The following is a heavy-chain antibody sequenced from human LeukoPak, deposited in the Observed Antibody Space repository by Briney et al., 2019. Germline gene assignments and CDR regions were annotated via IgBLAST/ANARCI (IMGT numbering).Heavy chain of an antibody. CDR3: ARRSYGGNSYYYYYGMDV. J-gene: IGHJ6*02. CDR1: GFTFSSYA. Sequence: GGSLRLSCAASGFTFSSYAMPWVRQAPGKGLEWVAVISYDGSNKYYADSVKGRFTISRDNSKNTLYLQMNSLRAGDTAVYYCARRSYGGNSYYYYYGMDVWGQGTTVTVSS. CDR2: ISYDGSNK. D-gene: IGHD4-23*01. V-gene: IGHV3-30-3*01.